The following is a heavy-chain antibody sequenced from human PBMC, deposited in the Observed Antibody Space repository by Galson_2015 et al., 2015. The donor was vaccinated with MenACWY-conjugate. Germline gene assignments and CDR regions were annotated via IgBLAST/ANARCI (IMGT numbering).Heavy chain of an antibody. CDR1: GGTFTTFG. CDR3: AGGVGGGYNFFGLDV. J-gene: IGHJ6*02. Sequence: SVKVSCKASGGTFTTFGISWVRQAPGQGLECVGRVIPILGEVTYAQEFQGRVTITADKSTWTAYMELSSLRSDDTAVYYCAGGVGGGYNFFGLDVWGQGTPVIVSS. D-gene: IGHD2-15*01. V-gene: IGHV1-69*04. CDR2: VIPILGEV.